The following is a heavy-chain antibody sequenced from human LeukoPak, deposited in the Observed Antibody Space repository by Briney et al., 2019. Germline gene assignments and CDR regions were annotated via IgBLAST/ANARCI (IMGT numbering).Heavy chain of an antibody. D-gene: IGHD6-13*01. J-gene: IGHJ4*02. CDR2: ITTGSSPI. CDR1: GFIFSSYS. Sequence: GGSLRLSCAVSGFIFSSYSMNWVRQAPGKGLEWVSYITTGSSPIYYADSVKGRFTISRDNAKNALYLQMNSLRAEDTAVYFCARGPPLGYFDYWGQGTLVTVSS. V-gene: IGHV3-48*04. CDR3: ARGPPLGYFDY.